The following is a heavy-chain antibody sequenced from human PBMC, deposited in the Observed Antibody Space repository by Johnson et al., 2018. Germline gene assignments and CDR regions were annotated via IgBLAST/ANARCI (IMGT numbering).Heavy chain of an antibody. D-gene: IGHD6-19*01. CDR3: ARGIAVAGTSAFDI. J-gene: IGHJ3*02. V-gene: IGHV3-64*01. Sequence: VQLVQSGGGVVQPGRSLRLSCAASGFTFSSYAMHWVRQAPGKGLEYVSAISSNGGSTYYANSVKGRFTISRDNSKNTLYLQMGSLSAEDMAVYYCARGIAVAGTSAFDIWGQGTMVTVSS. CDR2: ISSNGGST. CDR1: GFTFSSYA.